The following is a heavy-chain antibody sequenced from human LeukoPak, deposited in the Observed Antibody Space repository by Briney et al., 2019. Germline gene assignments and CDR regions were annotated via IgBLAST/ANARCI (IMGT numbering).Heavy chain of an antibody. CDR2: INHSGST. J-gene: IGHJ3*02. Sequence: SETLSLTCAVYGGSFSGYYWSWIRQPPGKGLEWIGEINHSGSTNYNPSLKSRVTISVDTSKNQFSLKLSSVTAADTAVYYRARETSEDIVVVPAAIRPGRDAFDIWGQGTMVTVSS. V-gene: IGHV4-34*01. CDR1: GGSFSGYY. CDR3: ARETSEDIVVVPAAIRPGRDAFDI. D-gene: IGHD2-2*01.